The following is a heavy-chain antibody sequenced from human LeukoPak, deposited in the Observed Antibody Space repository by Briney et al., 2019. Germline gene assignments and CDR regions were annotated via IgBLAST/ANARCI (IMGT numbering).Heavy chain of an antibody. J-gene: IGHJ4*02. CDR2: INHSGST. CDR3: ARGSVTGRFDY. CDR1: GGSFSGFY. D-gene: IGHD1-20*01. V-gene: IGHV4-34*01. Sequence: SETLSLTCTVYGGSFSGFYWTWIRQPPGMGLQWIGEINHSGSTNYNSSLQSRVTISIDTSKRQFSLKLTSVTAADTAVYYCARGSVTGRFDYWGQGTLVTVSS.